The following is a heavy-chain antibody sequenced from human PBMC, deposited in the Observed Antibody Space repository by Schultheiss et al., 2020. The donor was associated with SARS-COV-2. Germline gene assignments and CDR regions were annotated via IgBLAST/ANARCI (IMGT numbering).Heavy chain of an antibody. CDR2: IWYDGSNE. CDR3: VRGLQWLFDV. D-gene: IGHD6-19*01. J-gene: IGHJ6*02. V-gene: IGHV3-33*08. CDR1: GFTFSNNA. Sequence: GGSLRLSCAVSGFTFSNNAMTWVRQAPGKGLEWVAVIWYDGSNEYYADSVKGRFTISRDNSKNTVYLEMNNLTAEDTAVYYCVRGLQWLFDVWGQGNTVTVSS.